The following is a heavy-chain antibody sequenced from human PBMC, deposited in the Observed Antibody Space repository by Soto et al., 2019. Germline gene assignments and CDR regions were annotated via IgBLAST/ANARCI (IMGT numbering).Heavy chain of an antibody. Sequence: QVQLVQSGAEVKKPGSSVKVSCKASGGTFSTSAISWVRQAPGQGLEWVGCIMPVFPTPDYAQNFQGRVTITADESTTTAYLELTSLRADDTAVYYCARDKDRLPLGGNYYYILDVWGQGTAITVSS. CDR2: IMPVFPTP. CDR3: ARDKDRLPLGGNYYYILDV. CDR1: GGTFSTSA. V-gene: IGHV1-69*12. J-gene: IGHJ6*02. D-gene: IGHD2-2*01.